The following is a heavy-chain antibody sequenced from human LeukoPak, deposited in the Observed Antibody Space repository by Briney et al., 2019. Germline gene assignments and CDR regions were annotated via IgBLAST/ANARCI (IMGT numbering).Heavy chain of an antibody. CDR1: GFTFDDYA. J-gene: IGHJ6*03. V-gene: IGHV3-9*01. D-gene: IGHD3-3*01. Sequence: PSGRSLRLSCAASGFTFDDYAMHWVRQAPGKGLEWVIGYADSVKGRFTISRDNAKNSLYLQMNSLRAEDTALYYCARNRYDFWSGYSRHSMDVWGKGTTVTVSS. CDR3: ARNRYDFWSGYSRHSMDV. CDR2: I.